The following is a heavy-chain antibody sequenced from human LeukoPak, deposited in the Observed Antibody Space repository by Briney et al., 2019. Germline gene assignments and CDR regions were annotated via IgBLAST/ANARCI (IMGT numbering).Heavy chain of an antibody. V-gene: IGHV4-34*01. D-gene: IGHD6-6*01. Sequence: SETLSHTCAVYGGSFSGYYWSGIRQPPGKGLEWIGEINHSGSTNYNPSLKSRVTISVDTSKNQFSLKLSSVTAADTAVYYCASSSAAPRPGYWGQGTLVAVSS. CDR3: ASSSAAPRPGY. CDR2: INHSGST. J-gene: IGHJ4*02. CDR1: GGSFSGYY.